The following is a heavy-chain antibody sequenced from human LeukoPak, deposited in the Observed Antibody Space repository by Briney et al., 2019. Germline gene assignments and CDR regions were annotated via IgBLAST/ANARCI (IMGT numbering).Heavy chain of an antibody. Sequence: AGGSLRLSCAASGFTFSSYEMNWVRQAPGKGLEWVSYISSSGSTIYYADSVKGRFTISRDNAKNSLYLQMNSLRAEDTAVYYCAELGITIIGCVWGKGTKVTISS. CDR3: AELGITIIGCV. CDR1: GFTFSSYE. CDR2: ISSSGSTI. D-gene: IGHD3-10*02. J-gene: IGHJ6*04. V-gene: IGHV3-48*03.